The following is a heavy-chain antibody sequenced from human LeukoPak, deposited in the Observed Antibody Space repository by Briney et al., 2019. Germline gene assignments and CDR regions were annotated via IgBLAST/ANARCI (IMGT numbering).Heavy chain of an antibody. CDR3: ARDNPYGSGTDY. Sequence: PSETLSLTCNVSGDSISSSSYFWGWIRQPPRKGLEWNGSIYFSGRTYYNMSLKSRVIISIDTSKNQFSLKVNSVTAADTAVYYCARDNPYGSGTDYWGQGSLVTVSS. D-gene: IGHD3-10*01. V-gene: IGHV4-39*07. J-gene: IGHJ4*02. CDR2: IYFSGRT. CDR1: GDSISSSSYF.